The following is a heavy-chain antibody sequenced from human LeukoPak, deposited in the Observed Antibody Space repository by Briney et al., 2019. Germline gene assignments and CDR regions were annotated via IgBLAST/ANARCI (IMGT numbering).Heavy chain of an antibody. CDR3: PRTVGYGDYSWFDP. CDR2: IRYDGSNK. J-gene: IGHJ5*02. V-gene: IGHV3-30*02. D-gene: IGHD4-17*01. CDR1: RFTFSSYG. Sequence: GGALRLSCAASRFTFSSYGMHWVRQAPGKGLDWVAFIRYDGSNKYYADSVKGRLTITRDNSKNTLYVQMNSLRAEDTAVYYCPRTVGYGDYSWFDPWGQGTLVTVSS.